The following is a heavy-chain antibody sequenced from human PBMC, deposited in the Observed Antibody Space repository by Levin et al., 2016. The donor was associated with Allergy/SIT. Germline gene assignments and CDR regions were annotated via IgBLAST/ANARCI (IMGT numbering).Heavy chain of an antibody. D-gene: IGHD6-19*01. Sequence: GESLKISCTASGFSLSSYDMIWVRQAPGQGLEWVGRIKSHSDGGTTDYAAPVNGRFTISRDDSKNTVYLHMNSLKTEDTAVYYCAAEATVAGLFDYWGQGTVVTVST. CDR2: IKSHSDGGTT. CDR1: GFSLSSYD. J-gene: IGHJ4*02. V-gene: IGHV3-15*01. CDR3: AAEATVAGLFDY.